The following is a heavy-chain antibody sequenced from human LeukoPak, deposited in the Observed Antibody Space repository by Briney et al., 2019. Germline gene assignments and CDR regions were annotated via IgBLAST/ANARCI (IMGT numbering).Heavy chain of an antibody. CDR2: IIPIFGTA. CDR1: GGTLSSYA. D-gene: IGHD5-18*01. J-gene: IGHJ4*02. V-gene: IGHV1-69*01. Sequence: SVKVSCKASGGTLSSYAISWVRQAPGQGLEWMGGIIPIFGTANYAQKFQGRVTITADESTSTAYMELSSLRSEDTAVYYCARDMGQYSYGSPFDYWGQGTLVTVSS. CDR3: ARDMGQYSYGSPFDY.